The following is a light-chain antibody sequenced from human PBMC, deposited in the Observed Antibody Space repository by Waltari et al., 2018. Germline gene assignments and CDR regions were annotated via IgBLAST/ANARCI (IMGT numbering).Light chain of an antibody. CDR3: QQRGNLPGT. CDR2: SAS. Sequence: EIVFTQSPDPPAFFPGERATLSGRASQSVTNSLAWYQQKPGQAPRLLIYSASNRATGVPARFSGSGSGTDFTLTISSLEPEDFAVYYCQQRGNLPGTFGQGTKVEIK. CDR1: QSVTNS. J-gene: IGKJ1*01. V-gene: IGKV3-11*01.